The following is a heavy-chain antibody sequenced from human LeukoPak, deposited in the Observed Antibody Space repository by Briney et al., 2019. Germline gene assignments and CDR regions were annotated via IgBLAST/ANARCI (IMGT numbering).Heavy chain of an antibody. J-gene: IGHJ5*02. D-gene: IGHD4-23*01. CDR1: GFNFRNHA. Sequence: QPGGSLRLSCAASGFNFRNHAMSWVRQASGKGLEWVSVISGSGGSTYYGDPVKGRFTISRDNSKNTLYLQMNSLRAEDTAVYFCAKAKTSVVTPGASWGQGTLVTVSS. CDR2: ISGSGGST. CDR3: AKAKTSVVTPGAS. V-gene: IGHV3-23*01.